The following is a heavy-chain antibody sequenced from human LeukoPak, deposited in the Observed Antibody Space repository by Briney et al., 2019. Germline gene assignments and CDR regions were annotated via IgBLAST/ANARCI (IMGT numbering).Heavy chain of an antibody. Sequence: GGSLRLSCAASGFTFSSYSMNWVRQAPGKGLEWVSSISSSSSYIYYADSAKGRFTISRDDAKNSLYLQMNSLRAEDTAVYYCARDGDGPFDYWGQGTLVTVSS. CDR1: GFTFSSYS. D-gene: IGHD7-27*01. CDR3: ARDGDGPFDY. J-gene: IGHJ4*02. V-gene: IGHV3-21*01. CDR2: ISSSSSYI.